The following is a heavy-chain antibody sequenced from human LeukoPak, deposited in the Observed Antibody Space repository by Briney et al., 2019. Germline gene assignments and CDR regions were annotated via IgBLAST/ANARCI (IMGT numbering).Heavy chain of an antibody. D-gene: IGHD1-26*01. V-gene: IGHV1-2*02. CDR1: GYSITGYY. CDR3: ARDATLGGTKNSFDP. J-gene: IGHJ5*02. Sequence: ASVKVSCKTSGYSITGYYMHWVRQAPGQGLEWMGWNNGNTGGTNYAQKLQGRVTMTRDTSISTAYMELSGLTFDDTAVYYCARDATLGGTKNSFDPWGQGTLVTVSS. CDR2: NNGNTGGT.